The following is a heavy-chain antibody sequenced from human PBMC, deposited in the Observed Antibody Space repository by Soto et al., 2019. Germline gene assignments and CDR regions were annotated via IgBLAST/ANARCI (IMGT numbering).Heavy chain of an antibody. CDR1: GFTVNNIF. CDR2: ISSDGST. D-gene: IGHD3-3*01. CDR3: ARDIFGGSYDFWH. J-gene: IGHJ4*02. Sequence: EVQVVESGGGLVQPGGSLRLSCAVSGFTVNNIFMTWVRQAPGKGLEWVSVISSDGSTYYADSVKGRFTISRYNSKNTLFLEMRSLRAGDTAVYYCARDIFGGSYDFWHGGQGTLVTVSS. V-gene: IGHV3-66*01.